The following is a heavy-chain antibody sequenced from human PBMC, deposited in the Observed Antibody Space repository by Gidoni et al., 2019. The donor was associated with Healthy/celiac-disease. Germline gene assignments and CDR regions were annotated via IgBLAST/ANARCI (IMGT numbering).Heavy chain of an antibody. CDR1: GFSLSNARMG. J-gene: IGHJ4*02. Sequence: QVPLTESGPVLVKPPETLTLTCTVSGFSLSNARMGVSWIRQPPGKALEWLAHIFSNDEKSYSTSLKSRLTISKDTAKSQVVLTMTNMDPVDTATYYGARIRVDGYFDYWGQGTLVTVSS. CDR2: IFSNDEK. D-gene: IGHD4-17*01. CDR3: ARIRVDGYFDY. V-gene: IGHV2-26*01.